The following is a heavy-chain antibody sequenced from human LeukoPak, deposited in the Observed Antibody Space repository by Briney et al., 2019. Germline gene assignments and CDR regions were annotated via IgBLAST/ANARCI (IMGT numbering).Heavy chain of an antibody. CDR1: GGSFSGYY. Sequence: SETLSLTCAVYGGSFSGYYWSWIRQPPGKGLEWIGEINHSGSTNYNPSLKSRVTISVDTSKNQFSLKLSSVTAADTAVYYCARRITMARGGRIDIWGQGTMVTVSS. D-gene: IGHD3-10*01. CDR3: ARRITMARGGRIDI. J-gene: IGHJ3*02. V-gene: IGHV4-34*01. CDR2: INHSGST.